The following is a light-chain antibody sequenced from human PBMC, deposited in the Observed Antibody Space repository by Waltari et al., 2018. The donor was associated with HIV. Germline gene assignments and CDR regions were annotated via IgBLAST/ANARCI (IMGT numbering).Light chain of an antibody. V-gene: IGLV2-8*01. CDR1: SNDIGHHAS. CDR3: SSFGGNDVPYV. CDR2: DVY. J-gene: IGLJ1*01. Sequence: QSALTQPPSVSGSPGQSVTVSCIATSNDIGHHASVSWFQRPPGKAPKLIIYDVYKRPPGVPDRFSGSKSDNTASRTVSGLQPEDEADYYCSSFGGNDVPYVFGSGTKLTVL.